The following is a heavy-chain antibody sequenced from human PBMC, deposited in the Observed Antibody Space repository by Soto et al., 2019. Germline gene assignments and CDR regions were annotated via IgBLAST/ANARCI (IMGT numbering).Heavy chain of an antibody. CDR2: MNPNSGNT. Sequence: ASVKVSCKASGYTFTSYDINWVRQATGQGLEWMGWMNPNSGNTGYAQKFQGRVTMTRNTSISTAYMELSSLRSEDTAVYYCARAWGSYRTDYYMDVWGKGTTVTVSS. CDR3: ARAWGSYRTDYYMDV. CDR1: GYTFTSYD. D-gene: IGHD3-16*02. V-gene: IGHV1-8*01. J-gene: IGHJ6*03.